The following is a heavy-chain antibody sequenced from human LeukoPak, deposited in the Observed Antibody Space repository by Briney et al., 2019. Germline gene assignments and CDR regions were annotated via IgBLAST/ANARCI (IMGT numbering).Heavy chain of an antibody. CDR3: ARTPSHKDIVVVPAAKGGIDY. V-gene: IGHV1-2*02. D-gene: IGHD2-2*01. CDR1: GDTFTGYY. CDR2: INPNSGGT. Sequence: ASVKVSCKASGDTFTGYYMHWVRQAPGQGLEWMGWINPNSGGTNYAQKFQGRVTMTRDTSISTAYMELSRLRSDDTAVYYCARTPSHKDIVVVPAAKGGIDYWGQGTLVTVSS. J-gene: IGHJ4*02.